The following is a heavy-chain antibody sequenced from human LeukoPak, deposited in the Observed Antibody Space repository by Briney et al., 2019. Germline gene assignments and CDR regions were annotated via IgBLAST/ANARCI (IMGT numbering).Heavy chain of an antibody. V-gene: IGHV4-34*01. CDR2: INHSGST. Sequence: PSETLSLTCAVYGGSFSGYYWSWIRQPPGKGLEWIGEINHSGSTNYNPSLKSRATISVDTSKNQFSLKLSSVTAADTAVYYCARLPQRIVVVPAATGRDFDYWGQGTLVTVSS. D-gene: IGHD2-2*01. CDR3: ARLPQRIVVVPAATGRDFDY. J-gene: IGHJ4*02. CDR1: GGSFSGYY.